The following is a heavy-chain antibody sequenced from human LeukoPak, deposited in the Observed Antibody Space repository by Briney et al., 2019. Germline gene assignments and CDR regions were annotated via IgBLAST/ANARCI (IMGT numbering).Heavy chain of an antibody. D-gene: IGHD3-10*01. V-gene: IGHV3-53*01. J-gene: IGHJ4*02. CDR2: LYSAGST. CDR3: ASGGMGVRKYYSDPFHY. Sequence: GGSLTLSCIASDFSFIKGSMSWVRNAPAKGLEWVSILYSAGSTYYADSVRGRFTIARDSSKTAVYLQMNSLRAEDTAVYYCASGGMGVRKYYSDPFHYWGQGTLVTVSS. CDR1: DFSFIKGS.